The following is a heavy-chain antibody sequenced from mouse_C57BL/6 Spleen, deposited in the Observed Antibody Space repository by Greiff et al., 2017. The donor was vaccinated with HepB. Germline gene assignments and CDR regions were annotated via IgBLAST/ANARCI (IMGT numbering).Heavy chain of an antibody. Sequence: QVQLQQSGAELARPGASVKMSCKASGYTFTSYTMHWVKQRPGQGLEWIGYINPSSGYTKYNQKLKDKATLTADKSSSTAYMQLSSLTSEDSAVYYCARFPVVATYPYAMDYWGQGTSVTVSS. CDR3: ARFPVVATYPYAMDY. CDR2: INPSSGYT. CDR1: GYTFTSYT. D-gene: IGHD1-1*01. V-gene: IGHV1-4*01. J-gene: IGHJ4*01.